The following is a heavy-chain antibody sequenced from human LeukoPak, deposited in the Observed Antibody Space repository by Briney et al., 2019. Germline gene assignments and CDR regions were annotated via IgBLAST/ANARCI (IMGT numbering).Heavy chain of an antibody. D-gene: IGHD6-19*01. CDR3: ARFASVANFAY. CDR1: GFTFSSYS. CDR2: ISSSNTYI. V-gene: IGHV3-21*01. Sequence: GGFLRLSCAASGFTFSSYSMNWVRQAPGKGLEWVSSISSSNTYIYYADSVKGRFTISGENAKNSPYLEMNSLRADDTAVYYCARFASVANFAYWGLGTLVTASS. J-gene: IGHJ4*02.